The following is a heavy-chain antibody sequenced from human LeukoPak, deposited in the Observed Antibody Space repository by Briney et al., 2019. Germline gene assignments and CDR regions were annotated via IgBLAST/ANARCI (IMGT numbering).Heavy chain of an antibody. D-gene: IGHD1-1*01. CDR2: ISSSSSYI. CDR1: GFTVSSNY. CDR3: ARCTTGKTFGSLREIKKSREIDY. J-gene: IGHJ4*02. V-gene: IGHV3-21*01. Sequence: GGSLRLSCAASGFTVSSNYMNWVRQAPGKGLEWVSSISSSSSYIYYADSVRGRFTISRDNAKNSLFLQMNSLRGEDTAVHYCARCTTGKTFGSLREIKKSREIDYWGQGTLVTVSS.